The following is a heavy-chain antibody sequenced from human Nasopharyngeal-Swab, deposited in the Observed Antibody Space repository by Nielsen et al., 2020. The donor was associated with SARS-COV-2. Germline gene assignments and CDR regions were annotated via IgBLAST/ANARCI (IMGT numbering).Heavy chain of an antibody. CDR1: GFTLSNYW. Sequence: GGSLRLSCAASGFTLSNYWTHWFRQAPGKGLAWVALINSDGSTTSYADSVKGRFTISRDNSKNTVNLQMNSLRVEDTAIYYCAKDRDSGDDSDDYYHYYGMDVWGQGTTVTVFS. CDR2: INSDGSTT. J-gene: IGHJ6*02. D-gene: IGHD5-12*01. CDR3: AKDRDSGDDSDDYYHYYGMDV. V-gene: IGHV3-74*01.